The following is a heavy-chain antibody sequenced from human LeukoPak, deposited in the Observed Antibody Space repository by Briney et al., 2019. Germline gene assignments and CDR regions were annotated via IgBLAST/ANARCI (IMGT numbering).Heavy chain of an antibody. J-gene: IGHJ4*02. Sequence: SEALSLTCTVSGASLSSGSYYWSWIRQPPGKGLEWIVEIYHGGSTNYNLPLKSRVTISVDKSKNQFSLKLSSVTAADTAVYYCARESSHYVFDYWGQGTLVTVSS. CDR3: ARESSHYVFDY. CDR1: GASLSSGSYY. CDR2: IYHGGST. V-gene: IGHV4-61*01. D-gene: IGHD3-16*01.